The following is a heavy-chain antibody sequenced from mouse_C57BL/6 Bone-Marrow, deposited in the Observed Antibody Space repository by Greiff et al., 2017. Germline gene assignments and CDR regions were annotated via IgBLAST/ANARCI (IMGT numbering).Heavy chain of an antibody. CDR3: ERGRDPYYFAY. D-gene: IGHD3-3*01. V-gene: IGHV1-59*01. J-gene: IGHJ2*01. CDR1: GYTFTSYW. Sequence: QVQLQQPGAELVRPGTSVKLSCKASGYTFTSYWMHWVKQRPGQGLEWIGVIDPSDSYTNYNQKFKGKATLTVDTSSSTAYMQLSSLTSEDSAVNDCERGRDPYYFAYWGQGTMLTVSA. CDR2: IDPSDSYT.